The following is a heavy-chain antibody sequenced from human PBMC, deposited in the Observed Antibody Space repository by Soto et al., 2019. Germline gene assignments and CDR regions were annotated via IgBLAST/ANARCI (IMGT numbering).Heavy chain of an antibody. V-gene: IGHV3-66*01. CDR2: ISNRGDT. J-gene: IGHJ3*02. D-gene: IGHD2-15*01. CDR1: GFIVSDTY. CDR3: ASEPRYCRGGSCSITGDAYDI. Sequence: EVQLVESGGGLVQPGGSLRLSCTASGFIVSDTYVNWVRQAPGKGLEWVSVISNRGDTHYADSVRGRFSLSRDISDNTWHFQMNSLRVEDTAVYYCASEPRYCRGGSCSITGDAYDIWGQGTMVTVSS.